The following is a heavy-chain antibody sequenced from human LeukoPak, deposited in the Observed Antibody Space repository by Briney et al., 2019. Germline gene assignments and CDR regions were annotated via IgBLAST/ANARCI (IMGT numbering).Heavy chain of an antibody. V-gene: IGHV3-21*01. CDR3: ARDSGDAFDI. J-gene: IGHJ3*02. CDR1: GFTFSSYS. CDR2: ISSSSSYI. D-gene: IGHD3-10*01. Sequence: GGSLSLSCAASGFTFSSYSMNWVRQAPGKGLEWVSSISSSSSYIYYADSVKGRFTISRDNAKNSLYLQMNSLRAEDTAVYYCARDSGDAFDIWGQGTMVTVSS.